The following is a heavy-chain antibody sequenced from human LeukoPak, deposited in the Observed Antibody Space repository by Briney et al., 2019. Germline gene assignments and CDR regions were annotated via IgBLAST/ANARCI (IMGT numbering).Heavy chain of an antibody. CDR3: ARQPTGHPNWFDF. CDR2: LHQTGNT. J-gene: IGHJ5*01. V-gene: IGHV4-39*01. CDR1: GGSISMSSHS. D-gene: IGHD2-8*02. Sequence: SETLSLTCTVSGGSISMSSHSWAWIRQPPGKGLEWIGALHQTGNTYYNPSLKSRVTISVDTSKMQFSLKLTSLTAADTAVYYCARQPTGHPNWFDFWGQGTLVTVPS.